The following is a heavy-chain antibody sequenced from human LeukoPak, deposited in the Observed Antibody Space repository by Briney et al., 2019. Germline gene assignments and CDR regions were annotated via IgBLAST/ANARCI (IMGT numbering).Heavy chain of an antibody. CDR3: AKDQFWDCSSASCYFHY. J-gene: IGHJ4*02. CDR2: VSGSGGST. D-gene: IGHD2-2*01. CDR1: GFTFSNYA. Sequence: GGSLRLSCAASGFTFSNYAMSWVRQAPGKGLAWVSSVSGSGGSTYYADSVKGRFTISRDNSKNTLYLLMNSQRAEDTAVYYCAKDQFWDCSSASCYFHYWGQGTLVTVSS. V-gene: IGHV3-23*01.